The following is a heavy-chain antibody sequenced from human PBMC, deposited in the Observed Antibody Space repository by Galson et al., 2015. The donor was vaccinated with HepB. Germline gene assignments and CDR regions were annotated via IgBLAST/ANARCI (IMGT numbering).Heavy chain of an antibody. D-gene: IGHD2-21*02. Sequence: SLRLSCAASGFTFSSYAMSWVRQAPGKGLEWVSAISGSGGSTYYADSVKGRFTISRDNSKNTLYLQMNSLRAEDTAVYYCLHLVVVTATTPATDYWGQGTLVTVSS. CDR1: GFTFSSYA. CDR3: LHLVVVTATTPATDY. V-gene: IGHV3-23*01. J-gene: IGHJ4*02. CDR2: ISGSGGST.